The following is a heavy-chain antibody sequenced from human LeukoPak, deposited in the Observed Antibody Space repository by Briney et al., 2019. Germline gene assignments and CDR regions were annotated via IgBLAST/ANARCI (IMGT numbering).Heavy chain of an antibody. J-gene: IGHJ4*02. V-gene: IGHV4-31*03. CDR2: IYYSGST. Sequence: TSETLSLTCTVSGGSISSGGYYWSRIRQHPGKGLEWIGYIYYSGSTYYNPSLKSRVTISVDTSKNQFSLKLSSVTAADTAVYYCARGDTAMGYYFDYWGQGTLVTVSS. D-gene: IGHD5-18*01. CDR1: GGSISSGGYY. CDR3: ARGDTAMGYYFDY.